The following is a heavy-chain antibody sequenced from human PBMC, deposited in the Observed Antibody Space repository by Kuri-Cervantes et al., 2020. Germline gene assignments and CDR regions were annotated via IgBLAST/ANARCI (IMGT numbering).Heavy chain of an antibody. J-gene: IGHJ4*02. D-gene: IGHD5-12*01. Sequence: LRLSCTVSGGSVSSGSYYWSWIRQPPGKALEWLAHIFSNDEKSYSTSLKSRLTISKDTSKSQVVLTMTNMDPVDTATYYCAWVEDSGPIGYWGQGTLVTVSS. CDR3: AWVEDSGPIGY. CDR1: GGSVSSGSYY. CDR2: IFSNDEK. V-gene: IGHV2-26*04.